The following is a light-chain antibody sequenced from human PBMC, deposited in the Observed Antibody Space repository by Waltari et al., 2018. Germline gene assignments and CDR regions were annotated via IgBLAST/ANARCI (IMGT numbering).Light chain of an antibody. CDR2: GAS. CDR1: QSVGGT. Sequence: EIVLTQSPGTLSLSPGERATLSCWASQSVGGTLAWYQQKPGQAPRLLIYGASSRAPGIPDRFSGSGSGTVFSLSISRLEPEDFAVYYCQHYVRLPVTFGQGTKVEIK. J-gene: IGKJ1*01. CDR3: QHYVRLPVT. V-gene: IGKV3-20*01.